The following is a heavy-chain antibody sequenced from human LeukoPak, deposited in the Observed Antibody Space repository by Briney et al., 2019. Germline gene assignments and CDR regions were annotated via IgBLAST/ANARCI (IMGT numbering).Heavy chain of an antibody. CDR1: GFTFSSYA. CDR3: AKGNIAELPAAPYY. V-gene: IGHV3-23*01. J-gene: IGHJ4*02. D-gene: IGHD2-2*01. CDR2: ISGSYGTT. Sequence: TGGSLRLSCAASGFTFSSYAMSWLRQARGKGLEWVSSISGSYGTTYYADSVKGRFTISRDNSKNTLYLQMNSLRAEDTALYYCAKGNIAELPAAPYYWGQGTLVTVSS.